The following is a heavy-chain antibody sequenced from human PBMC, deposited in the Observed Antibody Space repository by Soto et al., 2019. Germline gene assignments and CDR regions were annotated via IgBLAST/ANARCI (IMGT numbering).Heavy chain of an antibody. V-gene: IGHV3-48*01. J-gene: IGHJ4*02. CDR1: GFTFRSYS. Sequence: EVQLVESGGGLVQPGGSLRLSCAASGFTFRSYSMNWVRQAPGKGLDWISYISASTTSIYYADSVQGRFTISRDNAKHSLFLQMNSLRAEDSCIYFCVRGNYEKSIDYWGQGTRVTVSS. CDR2: ISASTTSI. CDR3: VRGNYEKSIDY. D-gene: IGHD3-16*01.